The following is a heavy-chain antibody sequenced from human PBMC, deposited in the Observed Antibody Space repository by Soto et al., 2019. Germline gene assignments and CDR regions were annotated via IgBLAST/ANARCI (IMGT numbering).Heavy chain of an antibody. CDR3: AKDQNLSTMVRGVISFDY. J-gene: IGHJ4*02. Sequence: GGSLRLSCAASGFTFSSYAMSWVRQAPGKGLEWVSAISGSGGSTYYADSVKGRFTISRDNSKNTLYLQMNSLRAEDTAVYYCAKDQNLSTMVRGVISFDYWGQGTLVTISS. CDR2: ISGSGGST. D-gene: IGHD3-10*01. CDR1: GFTFSSYA. V-gene: IGHV3-23*01.